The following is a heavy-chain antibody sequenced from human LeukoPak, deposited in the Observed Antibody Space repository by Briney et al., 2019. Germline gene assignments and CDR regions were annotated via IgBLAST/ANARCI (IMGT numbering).Heavy chain of an antibody. V-gene: IGHV4-59*01. D-gene: IGHD5-12*01. CDR2: IYDIGST. CDR3: ARGTKTGYTGYDWNY. Sequence: SATLSLTCTVSGGSISSYYWSWIRQPPGNGLEWIGYIYDIGSTSYNPSLKSRVTISVDTSSNQFSLMLTSVTAADTAVYYCARGTKTGYTGYDWNYWGQGSLVSVSS. CDR1: GGSISSYY. J-gene: IGHJ4*02.